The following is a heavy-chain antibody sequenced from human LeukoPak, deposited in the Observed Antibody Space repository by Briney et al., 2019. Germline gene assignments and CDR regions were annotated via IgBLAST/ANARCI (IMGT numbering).Heavy chain of an antibody. V-gene: IGHV1-18*01. D-gene: IGHD1-26*01. CDR2: ISAYNGNT. CDR3: ARDQEGELLDYYYGMDV. Sequence: ASVKVSCKASGYTFTSYGISWVRQAPGQGLEWMGWISAYNGNTNYAQKLQGRVTMTTDTSTSTAYMELRSLRSDDTAVYYCARDQEGELLDYYYGMDVWGQGTTVTVSS. CDR1: GYTFTSYG. J-gene: IGHJ6*02.